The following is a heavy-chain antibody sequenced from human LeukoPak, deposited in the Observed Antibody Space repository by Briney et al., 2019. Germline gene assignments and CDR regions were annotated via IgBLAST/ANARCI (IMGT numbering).Heavy chain of an antibody. Sequence: GGSLRLSCAASGFTFSSYAMNWVRQAPGKGLEWVSRISGSGGSTYYADSVKGRFTISRDNSKNRLYLQMNSLRAEDSAVYYCAKMSYSSGWGPGGFDYWGQGTRVTVSS. D-gene: IGHD6-19*01. V-gene: IGHV3-23*01. CDR1: GFTFSSYA. J-gene: IGHJ4*02. CDR2: ISGSGGST. CDR3: AKMSYSSGWGPGGFDY.